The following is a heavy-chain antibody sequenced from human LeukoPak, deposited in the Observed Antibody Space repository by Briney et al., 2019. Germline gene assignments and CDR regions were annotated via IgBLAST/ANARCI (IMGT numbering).Heavy chain of an antibody. CDR3: ARGGTPGYSSGRIDY. CDR1: GFTVSSNY. J-gene: IGHJ4*02. Sequence: GGSLRLSCVASGFTVSSNYMSWVRQAPGKGLEWVSVIYSAGNTYYADSVKGRFTISRHNSENTLYLHMSSLRVEDTAVYFCARGGTPGYSSGRIDYWGQGTLATVSS. CDR2: IYSAGNT. D-gene: IGHD6-19*01. V-gene: IGHV3-53*04.